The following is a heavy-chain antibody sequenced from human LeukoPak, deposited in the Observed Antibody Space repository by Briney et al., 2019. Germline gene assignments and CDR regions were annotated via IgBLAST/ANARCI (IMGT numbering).Heavy chain of an antibody. V-gene: IGHV3-23*01. CDR3: ARSPPYWSGGHYYMDV. Sequence: GGSLRLSCAASGFTFSSYAMSWVRQAPGKGLEWVSAISGSGGSTYFADSVKGRFNIARDNSKSTLYLQMYSLRAEDTAVYYCARSPPYWSGGHYYMDVWGKGTTVAVSS. J-gene: IGHJ6*03. CDR1: GFTFSSYA. D-gene: IGHD2-15*01. CDR2: ISGSGGST.